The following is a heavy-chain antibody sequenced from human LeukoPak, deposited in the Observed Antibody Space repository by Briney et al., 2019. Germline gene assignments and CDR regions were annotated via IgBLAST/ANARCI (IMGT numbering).Heavy chain of an antibody. D-gene: IGHD4-17*01. V-gene: IGHV3-72*01. CDR2: TGTKAKDYTT. J-gene: IGHJ6*02. Sequence: PGGSLRLSCATSGFTFSDHYMDWVRQAPGKGLEWVARTGTKAKDYTTEYAASVKGRFTVSRDESMHSLYLQMNSLKTEDTAVYYCARGPTVTFNYHYGMDVWGQGTTVTVSS. CDR3: ARGPTVTFNYHYGMDV. CDR1: GFTFSDHY.